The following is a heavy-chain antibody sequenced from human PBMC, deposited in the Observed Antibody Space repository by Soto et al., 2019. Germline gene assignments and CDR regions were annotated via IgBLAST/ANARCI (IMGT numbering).Heavy chain of an antibody. J-gene: IGHJ1*01. D-gene: IGHD6-13*01. CDR2: IWYDGSNK. CDR1: GFTFSSYG. CDR3: ARSYSSSWHPAEYFQH. V-gene: IGHV3-33*01. Sequence: QVQLVESGGGVVQPGRSLRLSCAASGFTFSSYGMHWVRQAPGKGLEWVAVIWYDGSNKYYADSVKGRFTISRDNSKNTLYLQMNSLRAEDTAVYYCARSYSSSWHPAEYFQHWGQGTLVTVSS.